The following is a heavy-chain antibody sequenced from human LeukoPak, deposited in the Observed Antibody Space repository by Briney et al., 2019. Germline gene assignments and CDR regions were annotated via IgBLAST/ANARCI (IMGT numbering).Heavy chain of an antibody. CDR3: ARDSGMVRGTVDY. CDR2: INPSGGST. D-gene: IGHD3-10*01. V-gene: IGHV1-46*01. Sequence: ASMKVSCKSSGYTFTSYYMYWVRQAPGQGLEWMGIINPSGGSTSYAQKFQGRVTMTRDTSTSTVYMELSSLRSEDTAVYYCARDSGMVRGTVDYWGQGTLVTVSS. CDR1: GYTFTSYY. J-gene: IGHJ4*02.